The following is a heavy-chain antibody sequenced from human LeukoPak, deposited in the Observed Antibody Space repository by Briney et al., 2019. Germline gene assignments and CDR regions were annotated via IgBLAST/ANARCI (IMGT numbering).Heavy chain of an antibody. Sequence: GGSLRLSCTASGFTFSSYVMSWVRQAPGKGLEWVSAICGSDGSTYYADSVKGRFTISRDNSKNTLYLQMNSLRAEDTAVYYCAKPAWIQLWHYFDCWGQGTLVTVSS. CDR1: GFTFSSYV. D-gene: IGHD5-18*01. CDR2: ICGSDGST. CDR3: AKPAWIQLWHYFDC. J-gene: IGHJ4*02. V-gene: IGHV3-23*01.